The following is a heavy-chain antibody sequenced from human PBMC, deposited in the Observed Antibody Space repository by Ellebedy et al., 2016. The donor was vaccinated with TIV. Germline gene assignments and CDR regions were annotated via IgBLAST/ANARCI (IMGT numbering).Heavy chain of an antibody. Sequence: ASVKVSCXTSGGTFSSYAVSWVRQAPGQGLEWMGGIIGMFGTTTYAQKFQGRITVSAYESTSTAYMELTSLRSDDTAVYYCARAHTYYFYYMGVWGKGTTVTVSS. CDR3: ARAHTYYFYYMGV. V-gene: IGHV1-69*13. CDR2: IIGMFGTT. J-gene: IGHJ6*03. CDR1: GGTFSSYA.